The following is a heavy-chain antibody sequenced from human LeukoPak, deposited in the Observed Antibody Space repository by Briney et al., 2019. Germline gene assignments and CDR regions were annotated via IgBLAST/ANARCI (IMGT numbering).Heavy chain of an antibody. CDR3: ARDAVVTTGVGGI. D-gene: IGHD4-23*01. V-gene: IGHV3-11*05. Sequence: GGSLRLSCAASGFTFSDYHMSWIRQAPGKGLEWVSYISSSSDYTDYAESVKGRFTVSRDNAKNSLYLQMNSLRAEDTAVYYCARDAVVTTGVGGIWGQGTMVTVSS. J-gene: IGHJ3*02. CDR1: GFTFSDYH. CDR2: ISSSSDYT.